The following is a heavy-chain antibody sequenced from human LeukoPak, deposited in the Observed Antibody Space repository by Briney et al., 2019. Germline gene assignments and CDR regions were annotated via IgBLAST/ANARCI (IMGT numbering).Heavy chain of an antibody. Sequence: PSETLTLTCTVSGGSISSYYWSWIRQPPGKGLEWVGYIYYSGSTNYNPSLKSRVTISVDTSKNQFSLKLGSVTAADTAVYYCARVTKTYCGGDCYSISGSGRYYFDYWGQGTLVTVSS. J-gene: IGHJ4*02. D-gene: IGHD2-21*02. CDR1: GGSISSYY. CDR3: ARVTKTYCGGDCYSISGSGRYYFDY. CDR2: IYYSGST. V-gene: IGHV4-59*08.